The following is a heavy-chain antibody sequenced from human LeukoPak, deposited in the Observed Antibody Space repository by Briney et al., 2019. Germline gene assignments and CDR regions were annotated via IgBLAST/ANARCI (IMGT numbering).Heavy chain of an antibody. CDR3: AREGKPPDDAFDI. CDR2: ISAYNGNT. J-gene: IGHJ3*02. Sequence: ASVKLSCKASGDTFTSYGSSWVRQAPGQGLEWMGWISAYNGNTNYAQKLHGRFTMTTDTSTSTAYMELSSLRSDDTAVYYCAREGKPPDDAFDIWGQGTMVTVSS. V-gene: IGHV1-18*01. CDR1: GDTFTSYG.